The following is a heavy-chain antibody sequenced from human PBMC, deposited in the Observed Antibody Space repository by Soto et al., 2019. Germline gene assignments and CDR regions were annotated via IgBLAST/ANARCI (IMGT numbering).Heavy chain of an antibody. CDR1: GGSISSSSYY. J-gene: IGHJ6*02. V-gene: IGHV4-39*01. CDR2: IYYSGST. D-gene: IGHD6-13*01. CDR3: ARQDSTDNYYYYGMDV. Sequence: LETLSITCTVSGGSISSSSYYWGWIREPPGKGLEWIGSIYYSGSTYYNPSLKSRVTISVDTSKNQFSLKLSSVTAADTAVYYCARQDSTDNYYYYGMDVWGQGTTVT.